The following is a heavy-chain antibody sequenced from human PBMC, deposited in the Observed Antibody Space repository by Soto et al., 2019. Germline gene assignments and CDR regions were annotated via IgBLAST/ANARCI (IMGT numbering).Heavy chain of an antibody. D-gene: IGHD3-22*01. CDR1: GGSISSGGYY. CDR3: ARGEEVITQGFDY. CDR2: IYYSGRT. J-gene: IGHJ4*01. V-gene: IGHV4-31*03. Sequence: QVQLQESGPGLVKPSQTLFLTCTVSGGSISSGGYYWSWIRQHPGKGLEWIGYIYYSGRTYYNPSLKSRLNIPVDTSKNQFSLKLSSVTAADTAVYYCARGEEVITQGFDYWGQGTLVTVST.